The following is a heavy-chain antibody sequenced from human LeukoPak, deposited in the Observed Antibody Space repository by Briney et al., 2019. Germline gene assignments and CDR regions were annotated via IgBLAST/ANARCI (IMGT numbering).Heavy chain of an antibody. CDR3: AKYGPWHGSGTYADQGY. J-gene: IGHJ4*02. D-gene: IGHD3-10*01. CDR1: GFTFSNYA. V-gene: IGHV3-23*01. CDR2: ISGSGDST. Sequence: GGSLRLSCAASGFTFSNYAMTCVRQAPGKGLEWVSTISGSGDSTYYADSVRGRFTISRDNSRNTLYLQMNSLRAEDTAVYCCAKYGPWHGSGTYADQGYWGQGTLVTVSS.